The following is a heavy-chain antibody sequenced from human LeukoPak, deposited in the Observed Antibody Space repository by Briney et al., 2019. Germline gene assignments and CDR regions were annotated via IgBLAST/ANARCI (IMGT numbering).Heavy chain of an antibody. CDR3: AHRRRGYYYGY. CDR2: IYWNDDK. CDR1: GFSLTTNGVG. D-gene: IGHD3-22*01. Sequence: SGPTLVKPTQTLTLTCTFSGFSLTTNGVGVGWIRQPPGKALEWPALIYWNDDKRYSPSLKSRLTITKDTSKNQVVLTMTNMDPVDTATYYCAHRRRGYYYGYWGQGTLVTVSS. V-gene: IGHV2-5*01. J-gene: IGHJ4*02.